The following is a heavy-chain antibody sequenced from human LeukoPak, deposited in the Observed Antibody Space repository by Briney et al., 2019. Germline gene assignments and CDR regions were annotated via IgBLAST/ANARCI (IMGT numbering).Heavy chain of an antibody. J-gene: IGHJ4*02. CDR3: AKDPDDYGYFDY. CDR2: MNPNSGNT. Sequence: ASVKVSCKASGYTFTSYDINWVRQASGQGLEWMGWMNPNSGNTGYAQKFQGRVTMTRNTSISTAYMELSSLRSEDTAVYYCAKDPDDYGYFDYWGQGTLVTVSS. CDR1: GYTFTSYD. D-gene: IGHD4-17*01. V-gene: IGHV1-8*01.